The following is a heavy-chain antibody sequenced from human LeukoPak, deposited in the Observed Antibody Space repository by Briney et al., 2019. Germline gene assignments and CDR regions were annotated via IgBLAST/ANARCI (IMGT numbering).Heavy chain of an antibody. Sequence: SVKVSCKASGGTFSSYTVSWVRQAPGQGLEWMGRIIPILGIANYAQKFQGRVTITADKSTSTAYMQLSSLRSEDTAVYYCARQYCGGDCYSRAYYFDYWGQGTLVTVSS. CDR3: ARQYCGGDCYSRAYYFDY. D-gene: IGHD2-21*01. V-gene: IGHV1-69*02. CDR2: IIPILGIA. J-gene: IGHJ4*02. CDR1: GGTFSSYT.